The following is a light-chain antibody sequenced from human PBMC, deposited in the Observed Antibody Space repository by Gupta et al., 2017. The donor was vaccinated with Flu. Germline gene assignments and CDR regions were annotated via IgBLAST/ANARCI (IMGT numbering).Light chain of an antibody. CDR1: SSDIGTYNR. V-gene: IGLV2-18*03. Sequence: QSALTQPPSVSGSPGQSVTISCTGTSSDIGTYNRVSWYQQPPGTAPKLMIYEVSNRPSGVPDRFSASKSGNTASLTTSGLQGEDEADYYCSSYTSSYTYVFGTGTKVTVL. CDR2: EVS. CDR3: SSYTSSYTYV. J-gene: IGLJ1*01.